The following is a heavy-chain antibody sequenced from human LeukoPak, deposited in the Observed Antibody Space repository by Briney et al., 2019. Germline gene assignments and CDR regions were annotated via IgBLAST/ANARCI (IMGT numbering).Heavy chain of an antibody. J-gene: IGHJ6*02. CDR2: IKQDGSEK. CDR1: GFTFSSYW. V-gene: IGHV3-7*01. Sequence: GGSLRLSCAASGFTFSSYWMSWVRQAPGKGLEWVANIKQDGSEKYYVDSVKGRFTISRDHAKNSLYLQMNSLRAEDTAVYYCARDVVVVPAATQSYYYYGMDVWGQGTTVTVSS. CDR3: ARDVVVVPAATQSYYYYGMDV. D-gene: IGHD2-2*01.